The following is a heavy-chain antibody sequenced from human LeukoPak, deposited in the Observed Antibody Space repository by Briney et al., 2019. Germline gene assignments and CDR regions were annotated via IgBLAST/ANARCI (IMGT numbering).Heavy chain of an antibody. CDR1: GFTLSSYG. Sequence: GGSLRLSCAASGFTLSSYGMHWVRQAPGKGLEGVAVVWYDGSNKYYADSVKGRFTISRDNSKNTLYLQMNSLRAEDTAVYYCAKDLSLGAIDYWGQGTLVTVSS. CDR2: VWYDGSNK. J-gene: IGHJ4*02. D-gene: IGHD1-26*01. CDR3: AKDLSLGAIDY. V-gene: IGHV3-33*06.